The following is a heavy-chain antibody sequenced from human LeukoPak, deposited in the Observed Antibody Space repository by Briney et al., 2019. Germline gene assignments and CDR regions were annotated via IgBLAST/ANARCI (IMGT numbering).Heavy chain of an antibody. Sequence: GRSLRLSCAASGFTFSSYGMHWVRQAPGKGLEWVAVISYDGSNKYYADSVKGRLTISRDNSKNTLYLQMNSLRAEDTAVYYCAKDRGWELLPPSDNFDYWGQGTLVTVSS. J-gene: IGHJ4*02. D-gene: IGHD1-26*01. V-gene: IGHV3-30*18. CDR1: GFTFSSYG. CDR3: AKDRGWELLPPSDNFDY. CDR2: ISYDGSNK.